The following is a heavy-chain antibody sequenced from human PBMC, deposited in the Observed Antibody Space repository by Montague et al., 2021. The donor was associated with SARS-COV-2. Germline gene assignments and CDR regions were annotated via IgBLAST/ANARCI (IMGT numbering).Heavy chain of an antibody. D-gene: IGHD4-23*01. Sequence: PRLSCAASGFTVSSNYMSWVRQAPGKGLEWVSVIYSGGSTYYADSVKGRFTISRDNSKNTLYLQMNSLRAEDTAVYYCARDAGGNFPTSFDYWGQGTLVTVSS. V-gene: IGHV3-53*01. CDR3: ARDAGGNFPTSFDY. J-gene: IGHJ4*02. CDR2: IYSGGST. CDR1: GFTVSSNY.